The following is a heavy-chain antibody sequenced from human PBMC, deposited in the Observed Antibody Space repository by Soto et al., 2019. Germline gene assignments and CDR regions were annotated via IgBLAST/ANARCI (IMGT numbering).Heavy chain of an antibody. V-gene: IGHV1-69*12. Sequence: QVQVVQSGAEVKKPGSSVKVSCKASGGSFRNYGISWVRQAPGQGLEWMGGIIPVFGTPHYAEKIQDRVTITADESTSTVYMEVSILTSEDSAVYYCARGDATKIIVTTYYGLDVWGQGTTVTVSS. CDR3: ARGDATKIIVTTYYGLDV. CDR2: IIPVFGTP. J-gene: IGHJ6*02. CDR1: GGSFRNYG. D-gene: IGHD3-22*01.